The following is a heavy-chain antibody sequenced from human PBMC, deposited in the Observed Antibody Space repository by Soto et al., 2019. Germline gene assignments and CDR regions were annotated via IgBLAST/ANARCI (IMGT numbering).Heavy chain of an antibody. Sequence: PGGSLRLSCAASGFTFSGYSINWVRQAPGKGLEWVAVISYDGSNKYYADSVKGRFTISRDNSKNTLYLQMNSLRAEDTAVYYCASSFTVPAAIGYWGQGTLVTVSS. D-gene: IGHD2-2*02. V-gene: IGHV3-30*03. CDR2: ISYDGSNK. CDR3: ASSFTVPAAIGY. J-gene: IGHJ4*02. CDR1: GFTFSGYS.